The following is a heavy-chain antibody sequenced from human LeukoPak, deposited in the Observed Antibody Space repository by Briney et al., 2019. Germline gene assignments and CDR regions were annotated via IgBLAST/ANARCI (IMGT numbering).Heavy chain of an antibody. CDR1: GYTFTGYY. CDR2: INPNSGGT. Sequence: ASVKVSCKASGYTFTGYYMHWVRQAPGQELEWMGWINPNSGGTNYAQRFQGRVTMTRDTSISTAYMELSRLRSGDTAVYYCARDRGWELHFDYWGQGTLVTVSS. CDR3: ARDRGWELHFDY. V-gene: IGHV1-2*02. J-gene: IGHJ4*02. D-gene: IGHD1-26*01.